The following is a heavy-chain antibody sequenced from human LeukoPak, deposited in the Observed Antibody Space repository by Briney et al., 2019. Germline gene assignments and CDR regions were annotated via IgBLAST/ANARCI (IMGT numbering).Heavy chain of an antibody. Sequence: GGSLRLSCAASGLTFSNYWMHWVRQAPGKGLVWVSRIKSGGSSTSYADSVKGRFTISRDNAKNTLYLQMNSLRVEDTAVYYCARRGAVTYAFDIWGQGTMVTVSS. CDR2: IKSGGSST. J-gene: IGHJ3*02. CDR1: GLTFSNYW. CDR3: ARRGAVTYAFDI. V-gene: IGHV3-74*01. D-gene: IGHD4-17*01.